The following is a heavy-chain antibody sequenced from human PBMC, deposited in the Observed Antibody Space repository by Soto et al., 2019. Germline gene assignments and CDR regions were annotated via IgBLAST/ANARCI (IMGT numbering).Heavy chain of an antibody. CDR3: ARRPYDSSGYYYYYFDY. D-gene: IGHD3-22*01. J-gene: IGHJ4*02. Sequence: ASVKVSCKASGYTFTIYGISWVRQAPGQGLEWMGWISAYNGNTNYAQKLQGRVTMTTDTSTSTAYMELRSLRSDDTAVYYCARRPYDSSGYYYYYFDYWGQGTLVTVSS. CDR2: ISAYNGNT. V-gene: IGHV1-18*01. CDR1: GYTFTIYG.